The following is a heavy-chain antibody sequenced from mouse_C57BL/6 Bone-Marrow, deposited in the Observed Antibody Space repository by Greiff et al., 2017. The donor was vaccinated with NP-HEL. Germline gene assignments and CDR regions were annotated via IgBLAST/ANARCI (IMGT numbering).Heavy chain of an antibody. CDR2: IDPSDSYT. J-gene: IGHJ4*01. CDR1: GYTFTSYW. V-gene: IGHV1-69*01. CDR3: ARRYYGTFYAMDY. D-gene: IGHD1-1*01. Sequence: QVQLKQSGAELVMPGASVKLSCKASGYTFTSYWMHWVKQRPGQGLEWIGEIDPSDSYTNYNQKFKGKSTLTVAKSSSTAYMQLSSLTSEDSAVYYCARRYYGTFYAMDYWGQGTSVTVSS.